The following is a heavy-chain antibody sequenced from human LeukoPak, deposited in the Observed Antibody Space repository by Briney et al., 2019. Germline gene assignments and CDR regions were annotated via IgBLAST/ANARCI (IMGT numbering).Heavy chain of an antibody. Sequence: SETLSLTCAVYGGSFSGYYWSWIRQPPGKGLEWIGEINHSGSTNYNPSLKSRVTITVDTSKNQFSLKLNSVTAADTAVYYCARVGGENSGYRYYFDFWGQGTLVTVSS. V-gene: IGHV4-34*01. J-gene: IGHJ4*02. CDR1: GGSFSGYY. CDR3: ARVGGENSGYRYYFDF. D-gene: IGHD5-18*01. CDR2: INHSGST.